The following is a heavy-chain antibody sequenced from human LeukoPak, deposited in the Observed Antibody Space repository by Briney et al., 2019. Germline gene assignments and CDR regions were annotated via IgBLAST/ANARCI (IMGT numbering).Heavy chain of an antibody. J-gene: IGHJ4*02. V-gene: IGHV3-23*01. D-gene: IGHD3-9*01. CDR1: GFTFSSYA. CDR3: EKDPSYEILTGYRNHYFDQ. CDR2: ISGSGDST. Sequence: GGSLRLSCAASGFTFSSYAMSWVRDAPGKGLEWVSVISGSGDSTYYADSVKGRFTISRDNSKNKLSLQTNSLRAQDTAVYYCEKDPSYEILTGYRNHYFDQWGQGTLVTVSS.